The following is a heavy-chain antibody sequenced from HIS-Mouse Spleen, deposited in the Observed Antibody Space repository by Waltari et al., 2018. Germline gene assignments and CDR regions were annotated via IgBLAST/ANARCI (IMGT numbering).Heavy chain of an antibody. CDR1: GFTFSSYA. D-gene: IGHD6-19*01. CDR2: ISYYGSNK. Sequence: QVQLVESGGGVVQPGRSLRLSCAASGFTFSSYAMHWVRQAPGKGRGWVAVISYYGSNKYYADSVKGRFTISRDNSKNTLYLQMNSLRAEDTAVYYCARAGDSSGWRDFDYWGQGTLVTVSS. V-gene: IGHV3-30*04. CDR3: ARAGDSSGWRDFDY. J-gene: IGHJ4*02.